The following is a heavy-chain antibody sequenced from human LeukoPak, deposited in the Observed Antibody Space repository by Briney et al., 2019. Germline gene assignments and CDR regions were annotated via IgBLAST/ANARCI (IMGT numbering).Heavy chain of an antibody. CDR1: GGSFSGYY. D-gene: IGHD6-13*01. CDR3: AKGIAAAGRAPWFDP. Sequence: SETLSLTCAVYGGSFSGYYWSWIRQPPGKGLEWIGEINHSGCTNYNPSLKSRVTISVDTSKNQFSLKLSSVTAADTVVYYCAKGIAAAGRAPWFDPWGQGTLVTVSS. V-gene: IGHV4-34*01. J-gene: IGHJ5*02. CDR2: INHSGCT.